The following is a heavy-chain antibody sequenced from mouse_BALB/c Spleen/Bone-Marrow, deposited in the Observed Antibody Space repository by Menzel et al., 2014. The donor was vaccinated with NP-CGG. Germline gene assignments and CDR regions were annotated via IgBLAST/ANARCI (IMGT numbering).Heavy chain of an antibody. D-gene: IGHD1-1*01. CDR3: ARGNYGFSFYYAMDY. Sequence: DVKLVESGGGLVQPGGSRKLSCAASGFTFSSFGMHWVRQAPEKGLEWVAYISRGSSTIYYADTVKGRFTISRDNPKNTLFLQMTSLRSEDTAMYYCARGNYGFSFYYAMDYWGQGTSVTVSS. CDR1: GFTFSSFG. V-gene: IGHV5-17*02. CDR2: ISRGSSTI. J-gene: IGHJ4*01.